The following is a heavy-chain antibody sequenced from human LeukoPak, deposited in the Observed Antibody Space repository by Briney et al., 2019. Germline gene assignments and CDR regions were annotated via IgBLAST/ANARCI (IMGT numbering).Heavy chain of an antibody. CDR2: INAGNGNT. J-gene: IGHJ5*02. Sequence: ASVKASCKASGYTFTSYAMHWVRQAPGQRLEWMGWINAGNGNTKYSQKFQGRVTITRDTSASTAYMELSSLRSEDTAVYYCARDLFSYGSGSYYNNWFDPWGQGTLVTVSS. CDR1: GYTFTSYA. CDR3: ARDLFSYGSGSYYNNWFDP. V-gene: IGHV1-3*01. D-gene: IGHD3-10*01.